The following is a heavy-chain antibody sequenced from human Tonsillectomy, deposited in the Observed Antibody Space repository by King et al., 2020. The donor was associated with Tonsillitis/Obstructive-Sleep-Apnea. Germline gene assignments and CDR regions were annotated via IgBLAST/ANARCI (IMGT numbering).Heavy chain of an antibody. V-gene: IGHV2-5*02. CDR2: NYWDDDK. CDR1: GFSLSTRTVG. Sequence: ITLKESGPTLVKPTQTLTLTCTFSGFSLSTRTVGVGWIRQPPGKALEWLAVNYWDDDKRYSPGLQNRLTITKETSKNQVVLTMTNMDTADTATYFCVHRSGRPVTGQHYYYSSMDVWGKGTTVTVS. D-gene: IGHD1-20*01. CDR3: VHRSGRPVTGQHYYYSSMDV. J-gene: IGHJ6*03.